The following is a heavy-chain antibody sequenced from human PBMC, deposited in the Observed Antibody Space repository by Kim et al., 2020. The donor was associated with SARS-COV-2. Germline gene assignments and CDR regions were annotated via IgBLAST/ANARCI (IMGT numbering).Heavy chain of an antibody. V-gene: IGHV3-33*01. CDR2: IWYDGSNK. CDR1: GFTFSSYG. D-gene: IGHD3-16*01. J-gene: IGHJ6*02. CDR3: AGDRLGEYGMDV. Sequence: GGSLRLSCAASGFTFSSYGMHWVRQAPGKGLEWVAVIWYDGSNKYYADSVKGRVTISRDNSKNTLYLQMNSLRAEDTAVYYCAGDRLGEYGMDVWGQGNTVTVSS.